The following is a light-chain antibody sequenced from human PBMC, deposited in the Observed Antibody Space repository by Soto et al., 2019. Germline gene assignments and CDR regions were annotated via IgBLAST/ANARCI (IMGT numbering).Light chain of an antibody. CDR1: SSDVSGYNF. J-gene: IGLJ1*01. CDR3: SSYTSSSPRV. Sequence: QSALTQPASVSGSPGQSITISCTGTSSDVSGYNFVSWYQQHPGKAPKLMIYDVSSRPSGVSNRFSGSKSGNTASLTISGLQAEDEADYYCSSYTSSSPRVFGTGTKLTVL. CDR2: DVS. V-gene: IGLV2-14*03.